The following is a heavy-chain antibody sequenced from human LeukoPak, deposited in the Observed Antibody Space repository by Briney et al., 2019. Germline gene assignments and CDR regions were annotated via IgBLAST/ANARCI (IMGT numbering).Heavy chain of an antibody. D-gene: IGHD3-22*01. CDR1: GYTFTSYY. CDR3: AREVQGYYDSSGRIGYYLDY. J-gene: IGHJ4*02. Sequence: ASVKVSCKASGYTFTSYYMHWVRQAPGQGLEWMGMINPSGGSTNYAQKFQGRVTMTRDTSTSTVYMELSSLRSEDTAVYYCAREVQGYYDSSGRIGYYLDYWGQGTLVTVSP. V-gene: IGHV1-46*01. CDR2: INPSGGST.